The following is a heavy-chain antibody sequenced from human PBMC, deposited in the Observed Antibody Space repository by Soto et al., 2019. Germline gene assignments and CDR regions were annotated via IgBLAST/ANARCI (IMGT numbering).Heavy chain of an antibody. CDR3: ATRYYASSGYYYPFDY. D-gene: IGHD3-22*01. J-gene: IGHJ4*02. CDR1: GYTLTELS. V-gene: IGHV1-24*01. Sequence: ASVKVSCKVSGYTLTELSMHWVRQAPGKGLEWMGGFDPEDGETIYAQKFQGRVTMTEDTSTDTAYMELSSLRSEDTAVYYCATRYYASSGYYYPFDYWGQGTLVTVSS. CDR2: FDPEDGET.